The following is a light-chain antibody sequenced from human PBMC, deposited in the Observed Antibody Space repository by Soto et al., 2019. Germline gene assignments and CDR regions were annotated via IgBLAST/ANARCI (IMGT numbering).Light chain of an antibody. CDR3: SSFTSLTTLV. J-gene: IGLJ1*01. CDR1: DNDVGGYPY. CDR2: DVS. Sequence: QSALTQPASVSGTPGQSITISCTGTDNDVGGYPYVSWYQQPPGKAPILILSDVSNRPSGVSDRFSGSKSGNVASLTISGLQAEDEADYYCSSFTSLTTLVFGTGTKVTVL. V-gene: IGLV2-14*01.